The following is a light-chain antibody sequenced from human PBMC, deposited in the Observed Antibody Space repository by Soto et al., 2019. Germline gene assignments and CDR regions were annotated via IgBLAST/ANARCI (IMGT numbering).Light chain of an antibody. J-gene: IGKJ1*01. CDR3: QQLNSYPRT. Sequence: DIQLTQYPSFLSESVGDRVTNTCRASQGISSYLAWYQQKPGKAPKLLIYAASTLQSGVPSRFSGSGSGTEFTLTISSLQPEDFATYYCQQLNSYPRTFGQGTKVEIK. CDR1: QGISSY. CDR2: AAS. V-gene: IGKV1-9*01.